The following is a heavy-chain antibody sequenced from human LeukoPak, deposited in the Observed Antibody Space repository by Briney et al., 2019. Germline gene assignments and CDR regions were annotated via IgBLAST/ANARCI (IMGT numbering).Heavy chain of an antibody. D-gene: IGHD3-22*01. CDR2: IYYSGST. V-gene: IGHV4-59*08. CDR3: ARLCQGSSGPIDY. Sequence: SETLSLTCTVSGGSISSYYWSWIRQPPGKGLEWIGYIYYSGSTNYNPSLKSRVTISVDTSKNQFSLKLSSVTAADTAVYYCARLCQGSSGPIDYWGQGTLVTVSS. J-gene: IGHJ4*02. CDR1: GGSISSYY.